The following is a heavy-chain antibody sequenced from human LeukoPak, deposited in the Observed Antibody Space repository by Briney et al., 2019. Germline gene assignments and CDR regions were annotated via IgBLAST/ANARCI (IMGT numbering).Heavy chain of an antibody. Sequence: ASQTLSLTCTVSGGSISSGGYYWSWIRQHPGKGLEWIGYIYYSGSTYYNPSLKSRVTISVDTSKNQFSLKLSPVTAADTAVYYCARFHCASSCYRNNWFDPWGQGTLVTVSS. D-gene: IGHD2-2*02. V-gene: IGHV4-31*03. CDR2: IYYSGST. J-gene: IGHJ5*02. CDR3: ARFHCASSCYRNNWFDP. CDR1: GGSISSGGYY.